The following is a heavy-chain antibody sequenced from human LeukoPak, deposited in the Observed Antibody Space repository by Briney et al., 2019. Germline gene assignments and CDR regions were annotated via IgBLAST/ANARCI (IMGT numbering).Heavy chain of an antibody. D-gene: IGHD3-10*01. CDR2: IYYSGST. CDR3: ARVGITMVRGVIMD. J-gene: IGHJ4*02. Sequence: SQTLSLTCTVSGGSISSGGYYWSWIRQHPGKGLEWIGYIYYSGSTYYNPSLKSRVTISVDTSKNQSSLKLSSVTAADTAVYYCARVGITMVRGVIMDWGQGTLVTVSS. CDR1: GGSISSGGYY. V-gene: IGHV4-31*03.